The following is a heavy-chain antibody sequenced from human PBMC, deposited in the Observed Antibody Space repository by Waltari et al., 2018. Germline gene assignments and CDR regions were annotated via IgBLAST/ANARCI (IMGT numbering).Heavy chain of an antibody. D-gene: IGHD2-21*01. CDR1: EYTFTSSY. CDR3: ASDTGALWMDV. V-gene: IGHV1-46*01. Sequence: QVQLVQSGAEVKKPGASGKISCKTSEYTFTSSYVHWVRQAPGQGLEWMGIINPSGGSTIYAQKFQGRVTMTRDTSTSTVYMELSSLRSEDTAVYYCASDTGALWMDVWGQGTKV. CDR2: INPSGGST. J-gene: IGHJ6*02.